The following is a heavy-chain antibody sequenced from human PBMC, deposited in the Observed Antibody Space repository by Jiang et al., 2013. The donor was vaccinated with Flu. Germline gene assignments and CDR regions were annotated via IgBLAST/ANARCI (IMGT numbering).Heavy chain of an antibody. CDR2: TFYRSKWSN. D-gene: IGHD1-1*01. J-gene: IGHJ4*02. CDR3: ASGTSRFGDY. CDR1: GDSVSSKSAA. Sequence: SQTLSLTCAISGDSVSSKSAAWHWIRQSPSRGLEWLGRTFYRSKWSNDYAVSVKSRIIINPDTSKNQFSLQLKSVTPEDTAVYYCASGTSRFGDYWGQGTLVTVSS. V-gene: IGHV6-1*01.